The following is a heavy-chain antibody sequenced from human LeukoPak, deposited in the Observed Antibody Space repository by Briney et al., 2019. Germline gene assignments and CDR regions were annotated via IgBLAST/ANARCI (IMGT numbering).Heavy chain of an antibody. D-gene: IGHD3-10*01. CDR1: GFTFDDYA. CDR2: INWVGDTS. CDR3: AKDNSLRWFGEINY. J-gene: IGHJ4*02. Sequence: GGSLRLSCAASGFTFDDYAMHWVRQAPGKGLQWISAINWVGDTSSYADSVKGRFTVSRDNTKGSLYLQMHSLRSDDTALYYCAKDNSLRWFGEINYWGQGTLVTVSS. V-gene: IGHV3-43D*03.